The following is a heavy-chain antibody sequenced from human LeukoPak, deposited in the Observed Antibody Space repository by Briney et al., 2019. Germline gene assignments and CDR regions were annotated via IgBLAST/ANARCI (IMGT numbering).Heavy chain of an antibody. V-gene: IGHV1-18*01. J-gene: IGHJ6*03. CDR3: ARASYGVLSGVYYMDV. CDR2: ISAYNGNT. D-gene: IGHD4-17*01. Sequence: ASVKVSCKASGYTFTSYGISWVRQAPGQGLEWTGWISAYNGNTNYAQKLQGRVTMTTDTSTSTAYMELRSLRSDDTAVYYCARASYGVLSGVYYMDVWGKGTTVTVSS. CDR1: GYTFTSYG.